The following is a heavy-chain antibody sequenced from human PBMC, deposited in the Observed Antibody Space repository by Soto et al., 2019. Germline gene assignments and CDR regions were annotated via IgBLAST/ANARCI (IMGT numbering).Heavy chain of an antibody. D-gene: IGHD1-1*01. CDR1: GYTFTTYP. Sequence: ASVKVSCKASGYTFTTYPMHWVRQAPGQSPEWMGWINIGNGNTKYSQKFQGRATFTRDTSANTVYMELSSLRSEDSAVYYCARGSGVGTTYFGYWGRGTRVTVSS. V-gene: IGHV1-3*04. J-gene: IGHJ4*02. CDR2: INIGNGNT. CDR3: ARGSGVGTTYFGY.